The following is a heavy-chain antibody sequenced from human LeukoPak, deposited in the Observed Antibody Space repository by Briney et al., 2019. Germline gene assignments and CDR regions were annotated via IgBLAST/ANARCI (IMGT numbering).Heavy chain of an antibody. CDR2: INWNGGST. V-gene: IGHV3-20*01. CDR3: ARESGYDFWSGYSDY. CDR1: GFTFDDYG. J-gene: IGHJ4*02. D-gene: IGHD3-3*01. Sequence: GGSLRLSCAASGFTFDDYGMSWVRQAPGKGLEWVSGINWNGGSTGYADSVKGRFTISRDNAKNSLYLQMNSLRAEDTALYHCARESGYDFWSGYSDYWGQGTLVTVSS.